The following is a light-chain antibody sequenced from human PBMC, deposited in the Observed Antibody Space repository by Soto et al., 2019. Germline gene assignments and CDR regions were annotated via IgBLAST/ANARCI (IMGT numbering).Light chain of an antibody. J-gene: IGLJ1*01. CDR1: SSDVGSYNL. V-gene: IGLV2-23*02. CDR2: EVS. Sequence: QSALTQPASVSGSPGQSITISCTGTSSDVGSYNLVSWYQQRPGKAPKLMIYEVSKRPSGVSNRFSGSKSGNTASLTISGLQAEDEVDYSCCSYAGSSTFYVFGTGTKVTVL. CDR3: CSYAGSSTFYV.